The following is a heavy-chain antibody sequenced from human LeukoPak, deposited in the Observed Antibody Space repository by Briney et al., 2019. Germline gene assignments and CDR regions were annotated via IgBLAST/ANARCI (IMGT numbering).Heavy chain of an antibody. D-gene: IGHD3-22*01. CDR3: AKDPLYYYDSSGYYSDY. V-gene: IGHV3-23*01. Sequence: GGSLRLSCAASGFTFSSYAMSWVRQAPGKGLEWVSAISGSGGSTYYADSVKGRFTISRDNSKNTLYLQMKSLRAEDTAVYYCAKDPLYYYDSSGYYSDYWGQGTLVTVSS. CDR2: ISGSGGST. J-gene: IGHJ4*02. CDR1: GFTFSSYA.